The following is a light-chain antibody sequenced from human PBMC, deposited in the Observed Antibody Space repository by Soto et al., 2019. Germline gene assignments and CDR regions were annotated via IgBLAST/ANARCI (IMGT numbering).Light chain of an antibody. J-gene: IGKJ5*01. V-gene: IGKV3-11*01. CDR3: QQRSNWHKIT. CDR2: DVS. Sequence: EIWLTQSPATLSLSPGEGATLSCGGRQSITNYLAWYQQKPGQAPRLLIYDVSNRATGIPARFSGSGSGTDFTLTIGSLEPQDFAVYYCQQRSNWHKITFGQGTRLEIK. CDR1: QSITNY.